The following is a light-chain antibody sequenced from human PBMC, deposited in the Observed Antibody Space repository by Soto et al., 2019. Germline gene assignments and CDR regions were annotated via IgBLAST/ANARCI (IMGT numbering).Light chain of an antibody. CDR2: LGS. CDR3: MQALQTPRT. J-gene: IGKJ1*01. Sequence: DVVMTQSPLSLPVTLGQPASISCRSSQSLLHSNGYNYLDWYLQKPGQSPQLLIYLGSNRASGVHDRFSGSGSGTDFTLKISRVEAEDVGVYYCMQALQTPRTFGQGTKVEIK. V-gene: IGKV2-28*01. CDR1: QSLLHSNGYNY.